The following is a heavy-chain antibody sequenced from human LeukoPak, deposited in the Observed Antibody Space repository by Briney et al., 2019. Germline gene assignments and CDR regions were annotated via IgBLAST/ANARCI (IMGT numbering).Heavy chain of an antibody. CDR3: VRTPRD. Sequence: SETLSLTCAVSGASIISPYWLTWVRQPPGKGLEWVGEIYHDGNTNYNPSLKSRLSVSLDKSRNQFSLKLSFVTAADTAVYYCVRTPRDWGQGILVTVSS. V-gene: IGHV4-4*02. CDR2: IYHDGNT. J-gene: IGHJ4*02. D-gene: IGHD2-21*01. CDR1: GASIISPYW.